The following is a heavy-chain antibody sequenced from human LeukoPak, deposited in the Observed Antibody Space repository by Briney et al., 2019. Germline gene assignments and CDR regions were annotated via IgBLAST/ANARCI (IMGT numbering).Heavy chain of an antibody. CDR1: GYTFTSYG. CDR2: ISAYNGNT. J-gene: IGHJ1*01. V-gene: IGHV1-18*01. CDR3: ARGRDAGSSSQH. D-gene: IGHD2-8*01. Sequence: ASVEVSCKASGYTFTSYGISWVRQAPGQGLEWMGWISAYNGNTKYAQKLQGRVTMTTDTSTSTAYMELRSLRSDDTAVYYCARGRDAGSSSQHWGQGTLVTVSS.